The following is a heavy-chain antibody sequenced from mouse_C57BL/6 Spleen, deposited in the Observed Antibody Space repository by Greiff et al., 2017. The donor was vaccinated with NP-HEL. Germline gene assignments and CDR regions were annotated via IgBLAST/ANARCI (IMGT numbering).Heavy chain of an antibody. V-gene: IGHV1-55*01. D-gene: IGHD1-1*01. J-gene: IGHJ4*01. Sequence: VQLQQPGAELVKPGASVKMSCKASGYTFTSYWITWVKQRPGQGLEWIGDIYPGSGSTNYNEKFKSKATLTVDTSSSTAYMQLSSLTSEDSAVYYWARQEYGSSNYAMDYWGQGTSVTVSS. CDR2: IYPGSGST. CDR3: ARQEYGSSNYAMDY. CDR1: GYTFTSYW.